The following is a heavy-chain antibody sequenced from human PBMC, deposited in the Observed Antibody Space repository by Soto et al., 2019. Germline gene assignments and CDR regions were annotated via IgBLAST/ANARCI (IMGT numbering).Heavy chain of an antibody. Sequence: GASVKVSCKASGYTFTSYYMHWVRQAPGQGLEWMGWISAYNGNTNYAQKLQGRVTMTTDTSTSTAYMELRSLRSDDTAVYYCALIVATKGSDIWGQGTMVTVSS. CDR3: ALIVATKGSDI. CDR2: ISAYNGNT. CDR1: GYTFTSYY. D-gene: IGHD5-12*01. V-gene: IGHV1-18*04. J-gene: IGHJ3*02.